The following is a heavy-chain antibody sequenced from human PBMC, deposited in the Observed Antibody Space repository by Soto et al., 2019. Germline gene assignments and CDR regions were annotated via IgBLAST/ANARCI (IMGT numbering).Heavy chain of an antibody. Sequence: GDSLKISCKGSGYSFTSYWIGWVRQMPGKGLEWMGIIYPGDSDTRYSPSFQGQVTISADKSISTAYLQWSSLKASDTAMYYCETITMVRGHDAFDIWGQGTMVTVSS. CDR2: IYPGDSDT. CDR3: ETITMVRGHDAFDI. CDR1: GYSFTSYW. D-gene: IGHD3-10*01. V-gene: IGHV5-51*01. J-gene: IGHJ3*02.